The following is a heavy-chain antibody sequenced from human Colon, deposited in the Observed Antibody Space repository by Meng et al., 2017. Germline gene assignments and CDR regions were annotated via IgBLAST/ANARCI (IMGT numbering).Heavy chain of an antibody. CDR1: VDSVSSNTSA. V-gene: IGHV6-1*01. CDR3: ARDHGYSYGLPLDY. Sequence: QVQLQQSGPGLVKPSQPLSLTCLISVDSVSSNTSAWNWIRQSPSRGLEWLGRTYYRSKWYNEYAVSVKSRMTFNADTSKNQVSLQVNSVTPEDTAVYYCARDHGYSYGLPLDYWGQGILVTVSS. D-gene: IGHD5-18*01. J-gene: IGHJ4*02. CDR2: TYYRSKWYN.